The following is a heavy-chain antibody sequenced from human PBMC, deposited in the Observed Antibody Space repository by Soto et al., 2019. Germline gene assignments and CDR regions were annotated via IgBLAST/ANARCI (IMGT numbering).Heavy chain of an antibody. V-gene: IGHV3-23*01. CDR2: ISGSGGST. CDR1: GFTFSSYW. CDR3: AKVYSYGYTGVYYFDY. D-gene: IGHD5-18*01. Sequence: GGSLRLSCAASGFTFSSYWMSWVRQAPGKGLEWVSAISGSGGSTYYADSVKGRFTISRDNSKNTLYLQMNSLRAEDTAVYYCAKVYSYGYTGVYYFDYWGQGTLVTVSS. J-gene: IGHJ4*02.